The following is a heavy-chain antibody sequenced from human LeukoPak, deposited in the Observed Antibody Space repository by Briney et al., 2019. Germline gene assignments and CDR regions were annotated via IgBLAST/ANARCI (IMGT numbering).Heavy chain of an antibody. CDR1: GGSISRSTYY. D-gene: IGHD4-11*01. Sequence: SETLSLTCSVSGGSISRSTYYWGWIRQPPGKGLEWIATINYSGTTHYIPSLNSRVTISADTSKNQFSLKLSSVTAADTAVYYCARDSANDYPWFDPWGQGTLVTVSS. CDR2: INYSGTT. J-gene: IGHJ5*02. V-gene: IGHV4-39*07. CDR3: ARDSANDYPWFDP.